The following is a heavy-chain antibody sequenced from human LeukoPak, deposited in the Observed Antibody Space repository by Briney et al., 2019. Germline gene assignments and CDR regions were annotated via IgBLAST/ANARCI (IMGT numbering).Heavy chain of an antibody. CDR1: GYTFTNYG. D-gene: IGHD3-22*01. CDR3: AISQGSYYDTSGYLGGDY. J-gene: IGHJ4*02. Sequence: GASVKVSCKASGYTFTNYGIFWVRQAPGQGLEWMGWISAYSGNTNYAQKLQGRVTMTTETSTSTAYMELESLRSDDTAVYYWAISQGSYYDTSGYLGGDYWGQGTLVTVSS. V-gene: IGHV1-18*01. CDR2: ISAYSGNT.